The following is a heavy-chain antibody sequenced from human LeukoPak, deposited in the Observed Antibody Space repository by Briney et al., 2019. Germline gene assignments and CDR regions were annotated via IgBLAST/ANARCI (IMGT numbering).Heavy chain of an antibody. CDR1: GGSMSTYY. D-gene: IGHD6-13*01. J-gene: IGHJ5*02. CDR3: ARGINTGDSRFFDP. Sequence: SETLSLTCTVSGGSMSTYYWGWIRQPAGMGLEWIGRIFSSGSTNYNPSLKSRVTMAVDTSKNQFSLKLNSVIAADTAMYYCARGINTGDSRFFDPWGQGILVTVSS. V-gene: IGHV4-4*07. CDR2: IFSSGST.